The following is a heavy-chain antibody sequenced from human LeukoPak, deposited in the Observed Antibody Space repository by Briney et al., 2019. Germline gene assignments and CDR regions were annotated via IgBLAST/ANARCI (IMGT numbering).Heavy chain of an antibody. D-gene: IGHD4-17*01. CDR3: VRVFPVTTSTRVLYYFDY. J-gene: IGHJ4*02. Sequence: ASVKVSCRDSGYTFTSYAMNWVRQAPGQGLEWMGWINTNTGNPTYAQGFTGRFVFSLDTSVSTAYLQISSLKAEDTAVYYCVRVFPVTTSTRVLYYFDYWGQGTLVTVSS. CDR2: INTNTGNP. V-gene: IGHV7-4-1*02. CDR1: GYTFTSYA.